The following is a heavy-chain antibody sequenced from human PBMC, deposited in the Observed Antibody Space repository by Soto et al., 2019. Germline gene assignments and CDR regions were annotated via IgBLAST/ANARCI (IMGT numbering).Heavy chain of an antibody. V-gene: IGHV3-23*01. CDR2: ISGSGGST. Sequence: PGGSLRLSCAASGFTFSSYAMSWVRQAPGKGLEWVSAISGSGGSTYYADSVKGRFTISRDNSKNTLYLQMNSLRAEDTAVYYCAKDQDIAVAGTGDYWGQGTLATVSS. CDR1: GFTFSSYA. J-gene: IGHJ4*02. CDR3: AKDQDIAVAGTGDY. D-gene: IGHD6-19*01.